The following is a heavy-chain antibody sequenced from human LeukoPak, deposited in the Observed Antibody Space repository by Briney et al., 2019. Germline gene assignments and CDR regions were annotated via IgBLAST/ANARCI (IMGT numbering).Heavy chain of an antibody. CDR1: GFTFSSYA. CDR2: ISYNAGST. Sequence: PGGSLRLSCAASGFTFSSYAMSWVRQAPGKGLEWVSAISYNAGSTYYADSVKDRFTISRDNSKNTLYLQMNSLRGEDTAIYYCARVYDFWSGYWSYFDYWGQGTLVTVSS. V-gene: IGHV3-23*01. J-gene: IGHJ4*02. D-gene: IGHD3-3*01. CDR3: ARVYDFWSGYWSYFDY.